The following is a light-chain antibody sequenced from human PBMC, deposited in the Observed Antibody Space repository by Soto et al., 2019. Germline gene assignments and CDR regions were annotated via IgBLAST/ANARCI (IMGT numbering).Light chain of an antibody. CDR3: QQYGSSVFS. V-gene: IGKV3-20*01. CDR2: AAS. J-gene: IGKJ3*01. Sequence: EIVMTQSPATLSVSPGERATLSCRASQSVSSNLAWYQQKPGQAPRLLIYAASRRATGIPDRFSGSGSGTDSTLTISRLEPEDFAVYYCQQYGSSVFSFGPGTKVDIK. CDR1: QSVSSN.